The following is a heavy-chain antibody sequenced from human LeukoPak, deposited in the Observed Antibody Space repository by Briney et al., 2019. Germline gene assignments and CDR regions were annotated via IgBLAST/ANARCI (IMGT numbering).Heavy chain of an antibody. CDR1: GGSISSYY. V-gene: IGHV4-4*07. CDR3: ARGLDIVATSERPRVYNWFDP. Sequence: PSETLSLTCTVSGGSISSYYWSWIRQPAGKGLEWIGRIYTSGSTNYNPSLKSRVTMSVDTSKNQFSLKLSSVTAADTAVYYCARGLDIVATSERPRVYNWFDPWGQGTLVTVSS. D-gene: IGHD5-12*01. J-gene: IGHJ5*02. CDR2: IYTSGST.